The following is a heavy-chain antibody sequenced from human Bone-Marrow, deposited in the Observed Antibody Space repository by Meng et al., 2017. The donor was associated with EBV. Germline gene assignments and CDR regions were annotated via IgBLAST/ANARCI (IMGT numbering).Heavy chain of an antibody. CDR3: ASESGRGFTPDY. J-gene: IGHJ4*02. CDR2: LIPMVGAP. V-gene: IGHV1-69*01. Sequence: EVRTHVLSGKVTSTTSGGIFRGDAVSRVRQAPGPGREWMGGLIPMVGAPHYAQKFQGRVTIIADESTSTHSMELNSLRSEDTAMYYCASESGRGFTPDYWGQGTLVTVSS. CDR1: GGIFRGDA. D-gene: IGHD3-10*01.